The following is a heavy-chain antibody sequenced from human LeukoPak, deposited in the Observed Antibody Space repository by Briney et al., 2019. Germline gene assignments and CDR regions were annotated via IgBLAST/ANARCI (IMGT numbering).Heavy chain of an antibody. CDR3: ARALDYYDTSGYYPIHYYFYGMDV. Sequence: SETLSLTCSVSGVSFSSGGHYWSWIRQHPGKGLEWLGYIYNTGNTYYNPSFKSRITISIDTSKNQFSLKLSSVTAADTAVYFCARALDYYDTSGYYPIHYYFYGMDVWGQGTTVTVSS. CDR2: IYNTGNT. V-gene: IGHV4-31*02. D-gene: IGHD3-22*01. J-gene: IGHJ6*02. CDR1: GVSFSSGGHY.